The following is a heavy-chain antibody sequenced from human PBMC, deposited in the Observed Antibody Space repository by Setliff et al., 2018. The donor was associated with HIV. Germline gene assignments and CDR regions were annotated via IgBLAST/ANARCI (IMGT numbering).Heavy chain of an antibody. V-gene: IGHV3-23*01. CDR1: GFTFSSYG. Sequence: GGSLRLSCAASGFTFSSYGMSWVRQAPGKGLEWVSSISGSGANIYYADSVKGRFTISRDNSKDTLYLQMNSLSAEDTAVYYCAKVDSYAGKNFDYWGQGTLVTVSS. D-gene: IGHD5-18*01. CDR3: AKVDSYAGKNFDY. CDR2: ISGSGANI. J-gene: IGHJ4*02.